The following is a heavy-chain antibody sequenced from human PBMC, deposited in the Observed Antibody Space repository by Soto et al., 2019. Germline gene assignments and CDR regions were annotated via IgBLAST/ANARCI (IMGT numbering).Heavy chain of an antibody. CDR3: ARGNTPVDY. D-gene: IGHD2-2*01. V-gene: IGHV1-18*01. CDR1: GYSFTMHD. CDR2: MSAYNGNT. J-gene: IGHJ4*02. Sequence: QVQLVQSGTEVKKPGASVKVSCKTAGYSFTMHDISWVRQTPGQGLEWMGRMSAYNGNTNYAPKFLGRVTMTTDTSTITGYMDLRSLRSDDTAVYYGARGNTPVDYWGQGTLVTVSS.